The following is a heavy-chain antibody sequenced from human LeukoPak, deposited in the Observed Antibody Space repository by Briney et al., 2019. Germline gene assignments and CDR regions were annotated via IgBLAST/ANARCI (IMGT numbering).Heavy chain of an antibody. Sequence: GASVKVFCKASGGTFSSYAISWVRQAPGQGLEWMGGIIPIFGTANYAQKFQGRVTITADKSTSTAYMELSSLRSEDTAVYYCAREGSITMVRGVINWFDPWGQGTLVTVSS. V-gene: IGHV1-69*06. D-gene: IGHD3-10*01. CDR2: IIPIFGTA. CDR1: GGTFSSYA. CDR3: AREGSITMVRGVINWFDP. J-gene: IGHJ5*02.